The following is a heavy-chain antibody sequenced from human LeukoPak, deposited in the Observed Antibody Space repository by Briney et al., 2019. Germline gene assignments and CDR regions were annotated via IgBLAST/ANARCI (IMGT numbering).Heavy chain of an antibody. CDR1: GGSISSGGYY. J-gene: IGHJ4*02. CDR2: IYNSGRT. CDR3: ARGAKMATRGFDY. V-gene: IGHV4-31*03. Sequence: SQTLSLTCTVSGGSISSGGYYWNWIRQHPGKGLEWIGYIYNSGRTHTKPSLKSRVTISVDTSKKQLSLKLRYVTAADTAVYYCARGAKMATRGFDYWGQGTLVTVSS. D-gene: IGHD5-24*01.